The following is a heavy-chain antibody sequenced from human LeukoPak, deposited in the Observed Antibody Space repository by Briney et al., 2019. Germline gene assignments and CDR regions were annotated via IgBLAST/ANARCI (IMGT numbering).Heavy chain of an antibody. Sequence: SETLSLTCTVSGYSISSGYYWGWIRQPPGKGLEWIGSIYHSGSTYYNPSLKSRVTISIDTSKNQFSLRLTSVTAADTAVYFCATLVSTRYYFDYWGQGTLVTVSS. V-gene: IGHV4-38-2*02. CDR1: GYSISSGYY. J-gene: IGHJ4*02. CDR2: IYHSGST. CDR3: ATLVSTRYYFDY. D-gene: IGHD5/OR15-5a*01.